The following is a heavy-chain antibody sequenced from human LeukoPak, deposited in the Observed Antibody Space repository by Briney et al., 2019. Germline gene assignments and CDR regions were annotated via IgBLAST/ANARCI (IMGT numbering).Heavy chain of an antibody. Sequence: SGTLSLTCAVSGGSISSSNWWSWVRQPPGKGLEWIGEIYHSGSTNYNPSLKSRVTISVDKSKNQFSLKLSSVTAADTAVYYCGGPDDYGDYEGFFDYWGQGTLVTVSS. CDR2: IYHSGST. CDR3: GGPDDYGDYEGFFDY. CDR1: GGSISSSNW. D-gene: IGHD4-17*01. V-gene: IGHV4-4*02. J-gene: IGHJ4*02.